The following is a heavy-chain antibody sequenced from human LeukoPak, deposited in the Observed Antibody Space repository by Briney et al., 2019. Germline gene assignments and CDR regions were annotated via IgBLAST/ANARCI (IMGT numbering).Heavy chain of an antibody. D-gene: IGHD5-24*01. J-gene: IGHJ4*02. CDR2: IKQDGREK. V-gene: IGHV3-7*03. Sequence: PGGSLRLSCAASGFIFSSYWMTWVRQAPGKGLEWVANIKQDGREKYYVDSVKGRFTISRDNAKNSLYLQINSLRAEDTAVYYCARDGDGYSTTYADYWGQGTLVTVSS. CDR1: GFIFSSYW. CDR3: ARDGDGYSTTYADY.